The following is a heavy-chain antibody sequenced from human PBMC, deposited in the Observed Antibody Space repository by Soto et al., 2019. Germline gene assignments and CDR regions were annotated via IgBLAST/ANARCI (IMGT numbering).Heavy chain of an antibody. V-gene: IGHV4-59*01. CDR3: ASSYRSGATGSPYNCFDP. J-gene: IGHJ5*02. Sequence: PSETLSLTCTVSGGHISNYYWSWIRQPPGKGLEWIGYIHYSGSTNYSPSLKSRVTISVDTSKNQFSLKLSSVTAADTAVYYCASSYRSGATGSPYNCFDPWGQGTLVTV. D-gene: IGHD2-15*01. CDR1: GGHISNYY. CDR2: IHYSGST.